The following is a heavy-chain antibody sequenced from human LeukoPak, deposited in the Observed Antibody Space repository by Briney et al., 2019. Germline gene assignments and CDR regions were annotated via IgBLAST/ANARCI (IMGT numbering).Heavy chain of an antibody. Sequence: PSETLSLTCTVSGGSISSYSWGWIRQPPGKGLEWIGSIYYSGTTYYNPSLKSRVTISVDTSKIQFSLKLSSVAATDTAVYFCARLRFDFWSGYTHPYFDYWGQGTLVTVSS. CDR2: IYYSGTT. D-gene: IGHD3-3*01. J-gene: IGHJ4*02. V-gene: IGHV4-39*01. CDR3: ARLRFDFWSGYTHPYFDY. CDR1: GGSISSYS.